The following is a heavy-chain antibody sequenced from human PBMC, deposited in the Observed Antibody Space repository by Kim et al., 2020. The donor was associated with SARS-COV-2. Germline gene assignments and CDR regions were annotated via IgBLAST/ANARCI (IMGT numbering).Heavy chain of an antibody. Sequence: NYAQKLQGRVTMTTDTSTSTAYMELRSLRSDDTAVYYCAIDCSGGSCSSLWGQGTLVTVSS. D-gene: IGHD2-15*01. CDR3: AIDCSGGSCSSL. V-gene: IGHV1-18*01. J-gene: IGHJ4*02.